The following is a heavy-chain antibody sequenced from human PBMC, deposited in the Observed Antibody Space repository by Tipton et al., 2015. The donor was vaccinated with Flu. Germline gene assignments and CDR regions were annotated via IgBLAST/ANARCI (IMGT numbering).Heavy chain of an antibody. CDR3: ARSGTARYYYYGMDV. Sequence: SLRLSCAASGFTFSSYEVNWVRQAPGKGLEWVSYISSSGSTIYYADSVKGRFTISRDNAKNSLYLQMNSLRAEDTAVYYCARSGTARYYYYGMDVWGQGTTVTVSS. J-gene: IGHJ6*02. D-gene: IGHD1-1*01. CDR1: GFTFSSYE. V-gene: IGHV3-48*03. CDR2: ISSSGSTI.